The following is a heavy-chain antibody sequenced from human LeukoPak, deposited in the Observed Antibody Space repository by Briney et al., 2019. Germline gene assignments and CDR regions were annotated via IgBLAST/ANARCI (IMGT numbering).Heavy chain of an antibody. CDR1: GGSISSSSYY. J-gene: IGHJ3*02. Sequence: PSETLSLTCTVSGGSISSSSYYWGWIRQPPGKGLEWIGSVYYSGSTYYNPPLKSRVTISVDTSKNQFSLKLGSVTAADTAVYYCARLSCSSTSCFHTFDIWGQGTMVTVSS. V-gene: IGHV4-39*01. D-gene: IGHD2-2*01. CDR2: VYYSGST. CDR3: ARLSCSSTSCFHTFDI.